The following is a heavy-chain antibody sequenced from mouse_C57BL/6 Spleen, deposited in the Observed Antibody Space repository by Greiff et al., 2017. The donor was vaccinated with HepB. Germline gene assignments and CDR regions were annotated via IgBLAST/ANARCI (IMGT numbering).Heavy chain of an antibody. CDR3: TRDDYDVFAY. V-gene: IGHV1-15*01. CDR2: IDPETGGT. CDR1: GYTFTDYE. J-gene: IGHJ3*01. Sequence: QVQLQQSGAELVRPGASVTLSCKASGYTFTDYEMHWVKQTPVHGLEWIGAIDPETGGTAYNQKFKGKAILTADKSSSTAYMELRSLTSEDSAVYYCTRDDYDVFAYWGQGTLVTVSA. D-gene: IGHD2-4*01.